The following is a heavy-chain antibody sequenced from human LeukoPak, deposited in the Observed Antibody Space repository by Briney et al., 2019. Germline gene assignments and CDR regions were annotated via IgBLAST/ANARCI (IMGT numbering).Heavy chain of an antibody. V-gene: IGHV3-66*01. CDR3: ARVRGAAAERRPNYFYYGMDV. CDR2: IYSDGNT. CDR1: GFTVSSY. D-gene: IGHD3-10*01. J-gene: IGHJ6*02. Sequence: GGSLRLSCAASGFTVSSYMSSVRQAPGKGLECVSVIYSDGNTYYADSVKGRFAISRDNSKNTVSLQMNSLKVDDTAVYYCARVRGAAAERRPNYFYYGMDVWGQGTTVTVSS.